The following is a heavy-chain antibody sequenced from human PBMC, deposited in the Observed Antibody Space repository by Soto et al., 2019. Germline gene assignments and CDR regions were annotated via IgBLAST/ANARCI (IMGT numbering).Heavy chain of an antibody. Sequence: SETLSLTCTVSGDSINGYYCIFIRHSPGKGLQWIVYVYYTGSTNYNPSLRGRVTISVDMSQNQFSLQLSSVTAADTAVYFCAKYRRTDAEGYTFDYWGQGALVTVSS. D-gene: IGHD2-15*01. V-gene: IGHV4-59*01. J-gene: IGHJ4*02. CDR2: VYYTGST. CDR3: AKYRRTDAEGYTFDY. CDR1: GDSINGYY.